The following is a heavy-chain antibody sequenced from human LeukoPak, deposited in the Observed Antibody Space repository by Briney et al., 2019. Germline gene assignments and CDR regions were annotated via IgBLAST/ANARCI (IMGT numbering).Heavy chain of an antibody. J-gene: IGHJ4*02. CDR1: GGFSFSSYA. V-gene: IGHV3-30-3*01. Sequence: PGRSLRLSCAASGGFSFSSYAMHWVRQAPGKGLEWVAGISYDGSNKYYADSVKGRFTISRDNSKNTLYLQMNSLRAEDTAVYYCARDHSSGVTYSLIDQWGQGTLVTVSS. CDR2: ISYDGSNK. CDR3: ARDHSSGVTYSLIDQ. D-gene: IGHD3-10*01.